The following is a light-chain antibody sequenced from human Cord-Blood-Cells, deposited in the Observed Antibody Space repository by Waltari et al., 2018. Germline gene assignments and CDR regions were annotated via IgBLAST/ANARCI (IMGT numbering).Light chain of an antibody. CDR1: QDISNY. CDR2: DAS. V-gene: IGKV1-33*01. J-gene: IGKJ4*01. Sequence: DIQMTQSPYSLSASVEDRVSITCQESQDISNYLNWYQQKPGKAPKLLIYDASNLETGVPSRFSGSGSGTDFTFTISSLQPEDIATYYCQQYDNLPLTFGGGTKVEIK. CDR3: QQYDNLPLT.